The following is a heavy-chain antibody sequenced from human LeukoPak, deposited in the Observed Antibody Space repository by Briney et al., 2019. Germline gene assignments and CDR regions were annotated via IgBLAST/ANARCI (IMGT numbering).Heavy chain of an antibody. D-gene: IGHD6-13*01. CDR1: GYTFTSYD. CDR3: ARLASSSWPLYYYYGMDV. J-gene: IGHJ6*02. CDR2: MNHNNGNT. Sequence: ASVHDSCKASGYTFTSYDINWVRQATGQGLAWMGWMNHNNGNTGYAQKFQGRVTMTRSTSISTAYMELSSLRSEDTAVYYCARLASSSWPLYYYYGMDVWGQGTSVTVSS. V-gene: IGHV1-8*01.